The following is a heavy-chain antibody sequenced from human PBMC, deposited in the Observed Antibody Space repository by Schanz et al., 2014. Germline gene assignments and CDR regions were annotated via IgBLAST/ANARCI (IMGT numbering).Heavy chain of an antibody. D-gene: IGHD3-9*01. CDR2: IRYDGRNK. J-gene: IGHJ4*02. CDR3: AKDHAGSDILTALGN. V-gene: IGHV3-33*06. CDR1: GFTFISYD. Sequence: QVQLVESGGGVVQPGRSLRLSCVASGFTFISYDIHWVRQAPGKGLEWVAVIRYDGRNKNFVESVKGRFTISRDNSNNTVYLQMNSLRAEDTAVYYCAKDHAGSDILTALGNWGQGTLVTVSS.